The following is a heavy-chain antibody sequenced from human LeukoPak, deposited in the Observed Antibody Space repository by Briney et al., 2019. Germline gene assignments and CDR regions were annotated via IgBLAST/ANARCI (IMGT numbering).Heavy chain of an antibody. CDR1: GYSISSGYY. V-gene: IGHV4-38-2*01. CDR2: IYHSGST. Sequence: SETLSLTCAVSGYSISSGYYWGWIRQPPRKGLEWIGSIYHSGSTYYNPSLKSRVTISVDTSKNQFSLKLSSVTAADTAVYYCASILTVATTGSDAFDIWGQGTMVTVSS. CDR3: ASILTVATTGSDAFDI. J-gene: IGHJ3*02. D-gene: IGHD5-12*01.